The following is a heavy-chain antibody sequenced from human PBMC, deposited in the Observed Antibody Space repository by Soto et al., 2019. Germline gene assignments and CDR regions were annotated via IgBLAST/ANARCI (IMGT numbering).Heavy chain of an antibody. J-gene: IGHJ4*02. Sequence: EVQLLESGGGLVQPGGSLRLSCAASGFAFSSYAMTWVRQAPGKGLEWVSALSGTGGTTYSADSVRGRFTIARDNSKNTLYLQMNGLRPEDSAIYCCVKFIVGTGGSSGWPWFLDSWGQGTLVTVSS. CDR2: LSGTGGTT. CDR3: VKFIVGTGGSSGWPWFLDS. D-gene: IGHD6-25*01. V-gene: IGHV3-23*01. CDR1: GFAFSSYA.